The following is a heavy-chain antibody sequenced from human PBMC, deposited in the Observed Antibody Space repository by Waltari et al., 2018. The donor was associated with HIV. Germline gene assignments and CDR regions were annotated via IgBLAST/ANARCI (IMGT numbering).Heavy chain of an antibody. CDR1: GFTFSTYG. CDR2: ISYDGSNK. D-gene: IGHD1-1*01. Sequence: QVQLVESGGGVVQPGRSLRLSCAASGFTFSTYGIHWVRQAPGKGLGLVAVISYDGSNKYYADSVKGRFTISRDNSKNTLYLQMNSLRAEDTAVYYCAKDKGGVTYIFDYWGQGTLVTVSS. CDR3: AKDKGGVTYIFDY. V-gene: IGHV3-30*18. J-gene: IGHJ4*02.